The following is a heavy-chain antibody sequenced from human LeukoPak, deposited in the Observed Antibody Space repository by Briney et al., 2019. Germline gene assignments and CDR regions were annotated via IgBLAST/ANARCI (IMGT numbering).Heavy chain of an antibody. CDR2: INQDGSEK. J-gene: IGHJ3*02. V-gene: IGHV3-7*03. CDR3: AKPQGRSSDSDAFDI. D-gene: IGHD2-21*02. CDR1: GFTFSSYW. Sequence: PGGSLRLSCAASGFTFSSYWMSWVRQAPGKGLEWVANINQDGSEKFYVDSVKGRLTISRDNAKNSLYLQMNSLRAEDTALYYCAKPQGRSSDSDAFDIWGQGTMVTVSS.